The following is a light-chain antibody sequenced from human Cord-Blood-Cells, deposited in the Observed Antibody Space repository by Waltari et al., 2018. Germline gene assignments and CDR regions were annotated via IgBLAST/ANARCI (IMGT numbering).Light chain of an antibody. Sequence: ELVLTQSPATLSLSPGERATLSCRASQSFSSYLAWYQQKPGQAPRLLIYDASNTATGTPARFSGSGSGTDFTLTISSLEPEDFAVYYCQQRSNWPPYTFGQGTKLEIK. CDR3: QQRSNWPPYT. J-gene: IGKJ2*01. CDR1: QSFSSY. V-gene: IGKV3-11*01. CDR2: DAS.